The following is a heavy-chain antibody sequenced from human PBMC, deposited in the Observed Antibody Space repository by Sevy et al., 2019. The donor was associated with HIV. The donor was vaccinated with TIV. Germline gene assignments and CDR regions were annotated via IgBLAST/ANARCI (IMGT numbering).Heavy chain of an antibody. D-gene: IGHD6-6*01. CDR1: GFTFSSYA. CDR2: ISYDGSNK. CDR3: ARQLGNGWFDP. J-gene: IGHJ5*02. Sequence: GGSLRLSCAASGFTFSSYAMHWVRQAPGKGLEWVAVISYDGSNKYYADSVKGRFTISRVNSKNTLYLQMNSLRAEDTAVYYCARQLGNGWFDPWGQGTLVTVSS. V-gene: IGHV3-30-3*01.